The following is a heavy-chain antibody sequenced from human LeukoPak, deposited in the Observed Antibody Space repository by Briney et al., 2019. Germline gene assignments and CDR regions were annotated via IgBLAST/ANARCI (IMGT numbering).Heavy chain of an antibody. V-gene: IGHV5-51*01. CDR1: GYSFTSYW. D-gene: IGHD6-13*01. CDR2: IYPGDSDT. CDR3: ARLGDVRAAGPYNWFDP. J-gene: IGHJ5*02. Sequence: GESLKISSKGSGYSFTSYWIGWVRQMPGKGLEWMGIIYPGDSDTRYSPSFQGQVTISADKSISTAYLQWSSLKASDTAMYYCARLGDVRAAGPYNWFDPWGQGTLVTASS.